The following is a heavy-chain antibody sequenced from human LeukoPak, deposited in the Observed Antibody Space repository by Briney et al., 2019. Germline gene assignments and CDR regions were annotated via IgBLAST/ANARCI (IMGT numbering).Heavy chain of an antibody. CDR2: IRYDGSNK. D-gene: IGHD3-22*01. J-gene: IGHJ4*02. Sequence: GGSLRLSCAASGFTFSNYGMHWVRQAPGKGLEWVTFIRYDGSNKYYADSVKGRFTISRDNSKNTLYLQMNSLRVEDTAVYYCVKGGYKYDSSGHNYFDYWGQGTLVTVSS. V-gene: IGHV3-30*02. CDR1: GFTFSNYG. CDR3: VKGGYKYDSSGHNYFDY.